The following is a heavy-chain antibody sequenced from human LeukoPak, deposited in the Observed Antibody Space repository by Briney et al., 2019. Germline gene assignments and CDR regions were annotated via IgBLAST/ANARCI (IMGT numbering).Heavy chain of an antibody. CDR3: ARGRQWGDAFDI. CDR1: GGTFSSYA. V-gene: IGHV1-69*06. CDR2: IIPIFGTA. Sequence: GASVTVSFKASGGTFSSYAISWVRQAPGQGLEWMGGIIPIFGTANYAQKFQGRVTITADKSTSTAYMELSSLRSEDTAVYYCARGRQWGDAFDIWGQGTMVTVSS. J-gene: IGHJ3*02. D-gene: IGHD1-26*01.